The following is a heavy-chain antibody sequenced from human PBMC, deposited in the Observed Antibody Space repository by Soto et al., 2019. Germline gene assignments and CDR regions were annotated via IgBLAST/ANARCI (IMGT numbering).Heavy chain of an antibody. CDR3: ARVLVVSSAVGPVSPYDAFDM. Sequence: AQLVESGGGLVQPGGSLRLSCAASGFTFRSFWMSWVRQAPGKGLEWVASIKEDGSETQSLDSVKGRFAISRDNARNAVYLQMSSLRVEDTAVYYCARVLVVSSAVGPVSPYDAFDMWGQGTPVTVSS. V-gene: IGHV3-7*01. J-gene: IGHJ3*02. CDR1: GFTFRSFW. D-gene: IGHD3-16*01. CDR2: IKEDGSET.